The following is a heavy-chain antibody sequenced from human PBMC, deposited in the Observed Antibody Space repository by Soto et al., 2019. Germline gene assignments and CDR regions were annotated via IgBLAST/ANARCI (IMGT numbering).Heavy chain of an antibody. V-gene: IGHV4-59*01. Sequence: SETLSLTCTVSRASISSKYWWSWIRQPPGKGPEWIGYVSHSGTTNYNPSLESRVTISLDTSKNQFSLKLNSVTAADTAVYYCATRPPGVWVGVFDYWSQGILVTVS. J-gene: IGHJ4*02. D-gene: IGHD1-26*01. CDR3: ATRPPGVWVGVFDY. CDR2: VSHSGTT. CDR1: RASISSKY.